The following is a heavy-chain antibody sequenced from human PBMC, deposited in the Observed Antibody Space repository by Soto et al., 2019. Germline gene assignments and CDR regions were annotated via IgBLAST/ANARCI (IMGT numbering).Heavy chain of an antibody. D-gene: IGHD6-6*01. V-gene: IGHV1-2*02. J-gene: IGHJ5*02. Sequence: ASVKVSCKASGFSFTGYYIHWLRQAPGQGLEWMGWINAHSGGTEYAQKFQGRVTLTRDTSIATAYLTLTSLTSDDTALYYCAKDLTRQLAYWLDPWGQGTQVTVAS. CDR1: GFSFTGYY. CDR3: AKDLTRQLAYWLDP. CDR2: INAHSGGT.